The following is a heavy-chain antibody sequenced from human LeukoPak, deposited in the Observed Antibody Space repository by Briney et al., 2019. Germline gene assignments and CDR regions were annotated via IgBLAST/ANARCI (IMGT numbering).Heavy chain of an antibody. D-gene: IGHD6-25*01. CDR2: VYHSGT. J-gene: IGHJ5*01. CDR3: AKSSGGGGHDS. Sequence: PSETLSLTCTVSGYSIGSGYNWAWIRQPPGKGLEWIGCVYHSGTYYKSSLTSRVTISMDTSKNQFSLKLTSVTAADSAFYYCAKSSGGGGHDSWGQGTLVTVSS. CDR1: GYSIGSGYN. V-gene: IGHV4-38-2*02.